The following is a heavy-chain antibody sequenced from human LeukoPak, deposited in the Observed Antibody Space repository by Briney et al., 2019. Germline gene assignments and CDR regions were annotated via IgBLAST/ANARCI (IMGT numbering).Heavy chain of an antibody. CDR1: GDSITSGAFY. Sequence: SETLSLTCNVSGDSITSGAFYWAWIRQSPGKGMEWIGNVYYSGSTQYNPSLRGRVSISMDKTKNQFSLNLNSVSVTDTAIYYCARRDYAAWFDPWGQGTLVTVSS. CDR3: ARRDYAAWFDP. D-gene: IGHD4/OR15-4a*01. J-gene: IGHJ5*02. CDR2: VYYSGST. V-gene: IGHV4-39*01.